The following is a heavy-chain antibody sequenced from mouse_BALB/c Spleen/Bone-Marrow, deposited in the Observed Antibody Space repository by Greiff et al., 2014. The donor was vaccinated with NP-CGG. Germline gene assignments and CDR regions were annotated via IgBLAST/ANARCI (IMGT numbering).Heavy chain of an antibody. CDR2: IDPANGNT. V-gene: IGHV14-3*02. Sequence: EVQRVESGAEPVKPGASVKLSCTASGFNIKDTYVHWVKQRPEQGLEWIGRIDPANGNTKYDPKFQGKATITADTSSNTAYLQLSSLTSEDTAVYYCARYYYGSSYFDYWGQGTTLTVSS. CDR3: ARYYYGSSYFDY. D-gene: IGHD1-1*01. CDR1: GFNIKDTY. J-gene: IGHJ2*01.